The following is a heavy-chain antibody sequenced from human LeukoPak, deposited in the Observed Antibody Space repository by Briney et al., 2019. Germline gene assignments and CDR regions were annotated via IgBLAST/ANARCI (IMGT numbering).Heavy chain of an antibody. CDR1: GFTVSSKF. Sequence: PGGSLRLSCAASGFTVSSKFMHWVRQTPGKGLEWVSVIYSGGVTYYADSGKGRFTVSRDNSRNTMYLHMNSLKVEDTAVYYCAKDEVTSGGGLDYWGQGTLVTVSS. CDR3: AKDEVTSGGGLDY. V-gene: IGHV3-53*01. D-gene: IGHD3-16*01. J-gene: IGHJ4*02. CDR2: IYSGGVT.